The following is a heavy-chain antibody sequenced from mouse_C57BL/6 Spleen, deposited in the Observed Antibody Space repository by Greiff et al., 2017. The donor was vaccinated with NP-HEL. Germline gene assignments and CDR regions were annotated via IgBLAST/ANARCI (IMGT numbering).Heavy chain of an antibody. CDR3: TRVLTGTGAMDY. Sequence: EVKLVESGEGLVKPGGSLKLSCAASGFTFSSYAMSWVRQTPEKRLEWVAYISSGGDYIYYADTVKGRFTISRDNARNTLYLQMSSLKSEDTAMYYCTRVLTGTGAMDYWGQGTSVTVSS. V-gene: IGHV5-9-1*02. CDR2: ISSGGDYI. J-gene: IGHJ4*01. D-gene: IGHD4-1*01. CDR1: GFTFSSYA.